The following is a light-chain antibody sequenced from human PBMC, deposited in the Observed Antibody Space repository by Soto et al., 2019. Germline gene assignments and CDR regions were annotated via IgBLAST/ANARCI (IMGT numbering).Light chain of an antibody. Sequence: QSALTQPASVSGSPGQSITISCTGTSSDVGGYNYVSWYQQHPGKAPKLVIYDVSNRPSAVSNRFSGSKSGNTVSLTISGLRAEDEADYYCSSYTSSSTDVVFGGGTKLTVL. J-gene: IGLJ2*01. V-gene: IGLV2-14*01. CDR1: SSDVGGYNY. CDR2: DVS. CDR3: SSYTSSSTDVV.